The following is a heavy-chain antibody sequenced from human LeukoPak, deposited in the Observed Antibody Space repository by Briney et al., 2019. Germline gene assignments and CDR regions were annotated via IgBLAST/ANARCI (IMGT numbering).Heavy chain of an antibody. CDR1: GGSFSGYY. V-gene: IGHV4-34*01. CDR3: ARGTGASWFDP. J-gene: IGHJ5*02. CDR2: INHSGST. Sequence: PETLSLTCAVYGGSFSGYYWSWIRQPPGKGLEWIGEINHSGSTNYNPSLKSRVTISVDTSKNQFSLKLSSVTAADTAVYYCARGTGASWFDPWGQGTLVTVSS.